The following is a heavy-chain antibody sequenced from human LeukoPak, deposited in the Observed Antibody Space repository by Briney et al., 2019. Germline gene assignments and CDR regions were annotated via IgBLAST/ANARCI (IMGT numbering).Heavy chain of an antibody. CDR3: VVYDFWRDYYTGRSLNY. CDR2: ISNTGGST. Sequence: PGGSLRRSCAAPTLTLNNYAISWVRQAPGKGLGWVSGISNTGGSTHYADSVKGRFTISRDTSKNTLYLQMNSLRAEDTAVYYCVVYDFWRDYYTGRSLNYWGQGALVTVSS. CDR1: TLTLNNYA. D-gene: IGHD3-3*01. V-gene: IGHV3-23*01. J-gene: IGHJ4*02.